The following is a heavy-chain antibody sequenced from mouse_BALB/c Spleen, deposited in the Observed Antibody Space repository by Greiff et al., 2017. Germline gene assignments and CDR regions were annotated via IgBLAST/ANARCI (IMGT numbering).Heavy chain of an antibody. CDR2: INPSSGYT. Sequence: QVQLQQSGAELARPGASVKMSCKASGYTFTSYTMHWVKQRPGQGLEWIGYINPSSGYTNYNQKFKDKATLTADKSSSTAYMQLSRLTSEDSAVYYCARLVEALYAMDYWGQGTSVTVSS. CDR3: ARLVEALYAMDY. V-gene: IGHV1-4*01. D-gene: IGHD2-10*02. J-gene: IGHJ4*01. CDR1: GYTFTSYT.